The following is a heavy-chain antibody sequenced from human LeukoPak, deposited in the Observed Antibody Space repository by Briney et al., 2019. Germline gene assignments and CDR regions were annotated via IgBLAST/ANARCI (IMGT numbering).Heavy chain of an antibody. CDR3: ARGNSGSYPRYYYYGMDV. D-gene: IGHD1-26*01. CDR2: IYYSGST. V-gene: IGHV4-59*01. J-gene: IGHJ6*02. CDR1: GGSISSYY. Sequence: SETLSLTCTVAGGSISSYYWSWIRQPPGKGLEWIGYIYYSGSTNYNPSLKSRVTISVDTSKNQFSLKLSSVTAADTAVYYCARGNSGSYPRYYYYGMDVWGQGTTVTVSS.